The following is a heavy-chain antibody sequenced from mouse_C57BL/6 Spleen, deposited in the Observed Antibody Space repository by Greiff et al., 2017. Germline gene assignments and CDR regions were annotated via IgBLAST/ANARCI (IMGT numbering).Heavy chain of an antibody. CDR3: ARDYDYGRDY. V-gene: IGHV1-53*01. CDR1: GYTFTSYW. Sequence: QVQLQQPGTDLVKPGASVKLSCTASGYTFTSYWMPWVKQRPGQGLEWIGTINPSNGCTNSNERFKGKATLTVDKSSSTAYMQLSSLTSEDAAVYYCARDYDYGRDYWGQGTSVTVST. D-gene: IGHD2-4*01. CDR2: INPSNGCT. J-gene: IGHJ4*01.